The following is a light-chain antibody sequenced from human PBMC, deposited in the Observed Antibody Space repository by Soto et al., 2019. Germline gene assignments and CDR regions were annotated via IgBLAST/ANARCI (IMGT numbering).Light chain of an antibody. V-gene: IGLV2-23*01. CDR1: SSDVGRYSL. CDR2: EDI. CDR3: CSYAGGTSVI. J-gene: IGLJ2*01. Sequence: QAVVTQPASVSGSLGQSITISCTGTSSDVGRYSLVSWYQQSPGKAPKLIIFEDIERPSGVSNRFSGSKSGNTASLTISGLQTEDEADYYCCSYAGGTSVIFGGGTKLTVL.